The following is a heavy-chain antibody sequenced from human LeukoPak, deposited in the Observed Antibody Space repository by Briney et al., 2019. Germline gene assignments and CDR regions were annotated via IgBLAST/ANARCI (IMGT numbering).Heavy chain of an antibody. Sequence: ASVKVSCKASGYIFTGYYLHWVRQAPGQGLEWMGWINPKSGGTNYAQKFQGRVTMTRDTSISTAYMELTRLRSDDTAMYYCAGGGDFYDSSGYYDDAFDIWGRGTMVTVSS. J-gene: IGHJ3*02. CDR3: AGGGDFYDSSGYYDDAFDI. V-gene: IGHV1-2*02. CDR1: GYIFTGYY. D-gene: IGHD3-22*01. CDR2: INPKSGGT.